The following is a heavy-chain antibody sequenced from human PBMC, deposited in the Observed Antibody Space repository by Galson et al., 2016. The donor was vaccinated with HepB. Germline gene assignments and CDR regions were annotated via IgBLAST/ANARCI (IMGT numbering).Heavy chain of an antibody. D-gene: IGHD3-10*01. CDR1: GGSLSSYY. Sequence: ATLSLTCAVDGGSLSSYYWYWIRQSPGKGLEWIGEIVRNGSASYNPSLKSRVTISVDTSKNQFSLKLTSVTAADTAVYYCARDFWFRIPPRSGPRGVWGKGTTVTVSS. J-gene: IGHJ6*04. V-gene: IGHV4-34*12. CDR2: IVRNGSA. CDR3: ARDFWFRIPPRSGPRGV.